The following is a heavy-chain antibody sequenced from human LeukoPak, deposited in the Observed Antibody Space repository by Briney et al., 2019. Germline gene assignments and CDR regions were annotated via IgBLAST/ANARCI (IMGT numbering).Heavy chain of an antibody. J-gene: IGHJ4*02. V-gene: IGHV4-4*02. CDR1: GGSISSSNW. CDR2: IYHTGST. D-gene: IGHD3-10*01. Sequence: SGTLSLTCAVSGGSISSSNWWSWVRQPPGKGLEWIGEIYHTGSTNYNPSLKSRVTISVDESETQFSLKLSSVTAADTAVYYCASGYGSVTNWGQGTLVTVSS. CDR3: ASGYGSVTN.